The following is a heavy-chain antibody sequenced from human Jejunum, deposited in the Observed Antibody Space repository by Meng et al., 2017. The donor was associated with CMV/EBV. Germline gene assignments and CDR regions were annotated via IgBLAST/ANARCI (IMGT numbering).Heavy chain of an antibody. CDR3: ARRWFGELLSYYFDH. CDR2: INHDGSEK. CDR1: FAFSNFR. Sequence: FAFSNFRKRWGREAPGKGLEWVADINHDGSEKYYVDSVKGRFTISRDNAKNSVHLQMNSLRAEDMAVYYCARRWFGELLSYYFDHWGQGTRVTVSS. V-gene: IGHV3-7*01. J-gene: IGHJ4*02. D-gene: IGHD3-10*01.